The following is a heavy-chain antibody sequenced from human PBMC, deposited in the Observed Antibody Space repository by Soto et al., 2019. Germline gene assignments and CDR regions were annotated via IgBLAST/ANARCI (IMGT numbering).Heavy chain of an antibody. CDR1: GCTFSSYA. CDR3: AKRAWGYFYFDY. J-gene: IGHJ4*02. D-gene: IGHD1-26*01. CDR2: ISGSGGST. Sequence: GGSLRLSCAASGCTFSSYAMSWVRQAPGKGLEWVSVISGSGGSTYYADSVKGRFTISRDNSKNTLYLQMNSLRAEDTAVYYCAKRAWGYFYFDYWGQGTLVTVSS. V-gene: IGHV3-23*01.